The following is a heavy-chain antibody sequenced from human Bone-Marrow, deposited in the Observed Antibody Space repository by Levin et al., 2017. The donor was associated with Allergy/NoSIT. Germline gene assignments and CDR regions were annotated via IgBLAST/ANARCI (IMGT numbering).Heavy chain of an antibody. J-gene: IGHJ4*02. CDR3: ARGGWFGELLFDY. Sequence: SETLSLTCAVSGGSISSGGYSWSWIRQPPGKGLEWIGYIYHSGSTYYNPSLKSRVTISVDRSKNQFSLKLSSVTAADTAVYYCARGGWFGELLFDYWGQGTLVTVSS. CDR1: GGSISSGGYS. V-gene: IGHV4-30-2*01. CDR2: IYHSGST. D-gene: IGHD3-10*01.